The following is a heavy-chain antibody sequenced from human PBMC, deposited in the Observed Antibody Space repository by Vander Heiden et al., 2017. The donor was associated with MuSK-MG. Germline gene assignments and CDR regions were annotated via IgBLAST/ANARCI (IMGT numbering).Heavy chain of an antibody. Sequence: QVQPQQWDPGLLKPSATLSLTCAGYGGSFGGYYWSWLRQPPGKGLEWIGEINHSGSTNYNPSLKSRVTISVDRSKTQFSLKLSSVTAADPAVYYCAGRGSSGWYWVWFDPWGQGTLVTVSS. D-gene: IGHD6-19*01. V-gene: IGHV4-34*01. J-gene: IGHJ5*02. CDR1: GGSFGGYY. CDR2: INHSGST. CDR3: AGRGSSGWYWVWFDP.